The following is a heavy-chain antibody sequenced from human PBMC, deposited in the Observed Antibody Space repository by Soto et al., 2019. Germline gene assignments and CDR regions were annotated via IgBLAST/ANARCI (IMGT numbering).Heavy chain of an antibody. V-gene: IGHV4-39*01. D-gene: IGHD3-22*01. CDR3: ARRGSSGYNPFDY. J-gene: IGHJ4*02. Sequence: QLQLQESGPGLVKPSETLSLTCTVSGGSISSSSYYWGWIRQPPGKGLEWIGSIYYSGSTYYNPSLKSRVTISVDTSKNQFSLKLSSVTAADTAVYYCARRGSSGYNPFDYWGQGTLVTVSS. CDR2: IYYSGST. CDR1: GGSISSSSYY.